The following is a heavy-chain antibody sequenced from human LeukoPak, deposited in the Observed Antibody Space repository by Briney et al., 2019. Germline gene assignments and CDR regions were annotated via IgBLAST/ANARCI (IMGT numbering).Heavy chain of an antibody. CDR2: IKSKSDGGTI. J-gene: IGHJ1*01. D-gene: IGHD3-22*01. CDR1: GFTFSKVW. V-gene: IGHV3-15*01. CDR3: TTDLSELDDSGYYAKYFHH. Sequence: GGSLRLSCAASGFTFSKVWMSWVRQAPGKGLEWVGRIKSKSDGGTIDYAAPVKGRFTISRDDSKDTLFLQMNSLKTEDTAVYYCTTDLSELDDSGYYAKYFHHWGQGTLVSVSS.